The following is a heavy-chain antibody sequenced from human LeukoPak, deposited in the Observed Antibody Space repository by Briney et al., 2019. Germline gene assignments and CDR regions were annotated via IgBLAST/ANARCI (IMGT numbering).Heavy chain of an antibody. CDR2: IYYSGST. CDR1: GGSISSSSYY. Sequence: PSETLSLTCTVSGGSISSSSYYCGWIRQPPGKGLEWIGSIYYSGSTYYNPSLKSRVTISVDTSKNQFSLKLSSVTAADTAVYYCARRARGFGESPFDYWGQGTLVTASS. V-gene: IGHV4-39*01. J-gene: IGHJ4*02. D-gene: IGHD3-10*01. CDR3: ARRARGFGESPFDY.